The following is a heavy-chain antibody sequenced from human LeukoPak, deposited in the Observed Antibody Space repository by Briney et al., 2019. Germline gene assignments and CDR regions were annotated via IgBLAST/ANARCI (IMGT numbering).Heavy chain of an antibody. CDR3: ATDQVAAGDY. CDR2: TSYDGGQN. CDR1: GFTFSNYG. V-gene: IGHV3-30*03. Sequence: PGRSPRLSCAASGFTFSNYGMHWVRQAPGKGLGWVAITSYDGGQNSYADFVKGRFTISRDNSKNTLYLQLNSLRPEDTGVYYCATDQVAAGDYWGQGTLVTVSS. D-gene: IGHD6-13*01. J-gene: IGHJ4*02.